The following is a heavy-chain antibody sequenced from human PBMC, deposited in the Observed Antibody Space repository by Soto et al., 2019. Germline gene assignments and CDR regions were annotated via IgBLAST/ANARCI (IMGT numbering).Heavy chain of an antibody. CDR3: AIGHWLGC. V-gene: IGHV3-7*01. CDR1: GFTFSDYF. CDR2: IKQDGNES. Sequence: EVQLVDSGGALVQPGESLRLSCAASGFTFSDYFMTWVRQAPGKGLEWVATIKQDGNESYYVDFVKGRVTISRDNGKNTQYLKNTALRAKDTTVYHFAIGHWLGCWGPGTRVTVPS. J-gene: IGHJ4*02. D-gene: IGHD5-12*01.